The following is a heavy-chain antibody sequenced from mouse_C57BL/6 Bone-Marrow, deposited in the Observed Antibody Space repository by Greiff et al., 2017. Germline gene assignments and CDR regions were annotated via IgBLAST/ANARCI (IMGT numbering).Heavy chain of an antibody. J-gene: IGHJ4*01. CDR3: ARSARLRRAYCAMDY. CDR2: IPPNSGST. Sequence: QVQLQQPGAELVKPGASVKLSCKASGYTFTSYWMHWVKQRPGQGLEWIGMIPPNSGSTNYNEKFKSKATLTVDKSSSTAYMQHSSLTSEDSAVYYCARSARLRRAYCAMDYWGQGTSVTVSS. CDR1: GYTFTSYW. D-gene: IGHD2-4*01. V-gene: IGHV1-64*01.